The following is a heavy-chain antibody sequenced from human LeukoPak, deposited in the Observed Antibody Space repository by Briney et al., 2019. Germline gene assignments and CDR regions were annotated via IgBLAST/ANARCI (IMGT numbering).Heavy chain of an antibody. D-gene: IGHD3-3*01. Sequence: PSQTLSLTCSGSGGSVSRSTYYWAWIRQPPGKGLEWIGTIYYSGSSYYNPSLKSRLTISIDTSKNHFSLKLTSVTAADTAVYYCARELENTIFGVISRWFDPWGQGALVTVSP. CDR2: IYYSGSS. CDR3: ARELENTIFGVISRWFDP. CDR1: GGSVSRSTYY. V-gene: IGHV4-39*07. J-gene: IGHJ5*02.